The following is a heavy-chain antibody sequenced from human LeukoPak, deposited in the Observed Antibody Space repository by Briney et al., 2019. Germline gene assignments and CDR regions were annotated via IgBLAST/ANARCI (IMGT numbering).Heavy chain of an antibody. CDR3: ARQDVEMATADY. Sequence: PSETLSLTCSVSGDPISRSSYYWGWIRQPPGRGLEWIGSLYYSGNTYHNPSLKSRVTISVDTSKNQFSLKLSSVTAADTAVYYCARQDVEMATADYWGQGTLVTVSS. CDR1: GDPISRSSYY. CDR2: LYYSGNT. V-gene: IGHV4-39*01. D-gene: IGHD5-24*01. J-gene: IGHJ4*02.